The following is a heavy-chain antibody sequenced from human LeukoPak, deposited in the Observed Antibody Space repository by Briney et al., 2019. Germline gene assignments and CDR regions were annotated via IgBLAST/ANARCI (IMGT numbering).Heavy chain of an antibody. V-gene: IGHV4-34*01. CDR1: GGSFSGYY. CDR2: INHSGST. D-gene: IGHD6-13*01. J-gene: IGHJ4*02. Sequence: SETLSLTCAVYGGSFSGYYWSWIRQPPGKGLEWIGEINHSGSTNYNPSLKSRVTISVDTSKNQFSLKLSSVTAADTAVYYCAGLAEGSDYWGQGILVTVSS. CDR3: AGLAEGSDY.